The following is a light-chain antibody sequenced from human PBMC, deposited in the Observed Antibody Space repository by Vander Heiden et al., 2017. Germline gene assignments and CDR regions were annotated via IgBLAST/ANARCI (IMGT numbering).Light chain of an antibody. CDR2: DVS. J-gene: IGLJ2*01. CDR1: SSDVGAYNS. CDR3: SSYTISSTVI. Sequence: QSALTQPASVSGSPGQSITIPCTGTSSDVGAYNSVSWYQQHPDKAPKLLIYDVSNRPSGVSNRYFGSKSGNTASLIISGLQAEDEADYYCSSYTISSTVIFGGGTKLTVL. V-gene: IGLV2-14*01.